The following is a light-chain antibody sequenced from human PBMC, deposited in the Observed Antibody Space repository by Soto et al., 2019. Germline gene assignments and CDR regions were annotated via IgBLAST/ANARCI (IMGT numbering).Light chain of an antibody. Sequence: QSALTQPASVSGSPGQSITIYCTGTSSDVGGYNYVSWYQQHPGKAPKLMIYDVSNRPSGVSNRFSGSKSGNTASLTISGLQAEDEADYYCSSYTSSSTRVVFGGGTKLTVL. CDR3: SSYTSSSTRVV. J-gene: IGLJ2*01. CDR1: SSDVGGYNY. V-gene: IGLV2-14*01. CDR2: DVS.